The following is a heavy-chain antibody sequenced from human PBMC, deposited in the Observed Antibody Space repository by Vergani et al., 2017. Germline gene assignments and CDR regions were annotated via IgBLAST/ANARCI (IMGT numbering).Heavy chain of an antibody. Sequence: EVQLVESGGGLVQPGGSLRLSCAASGFTFSSYEMNWVRQAPGKGLEWVSYISSSGSTIYYADSVKGRFTISRDNAKNSLYLQMNSLRAEDTAGYYCARGEGDYYDSSGYSGAFDIWGQGTMVTVSS. CDR3: ARGEGDYYDSSGYSGAFDI. J-gene: IGHJ3*02. CDR1: GFTFSSYE. D-gene: IGHD3-22*01. CDR2: ISSSGSTI. V-gene: IGHV3-48*03.